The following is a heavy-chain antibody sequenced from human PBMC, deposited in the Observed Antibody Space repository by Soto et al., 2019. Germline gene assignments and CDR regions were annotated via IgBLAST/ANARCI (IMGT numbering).Heavy chain of an antibody. CDR2: IIPIFGTI. V-gene: IGHV1-69*19. Sequence: QVQLVQSGAEVKKPGSSVKVSCTASGGTFSNYAIIWVRQAPGQGLEWMAGIIPIFGTIKYAQKVQDRVTFTADESTRTAYMMPSSLRSEESAVFYSARHNANTLFGSGSFYIRFNYYKGMDVWGQGTRVTVSS. CDR3: ARHNANTLFGSGSFYIRFNYYKGMDV. CDR1: GGTFSNYA. D-gene: IGHD3-10*01. J-gene: IGHJ6*02.